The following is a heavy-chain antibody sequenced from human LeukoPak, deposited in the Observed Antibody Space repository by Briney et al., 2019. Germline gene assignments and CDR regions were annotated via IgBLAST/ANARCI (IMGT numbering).Heavy chain of an antibody. CDR2: IKQDGSEK. V-gene: IGHV3-7*01. J-gene: IGHJ5*02. CDR1: GFTFSSYW. CDR3: ARAPGEGWFDP. D-gene: IGHD4-17*01. Sequence: TGGSLRLSCAASGFTFSSYWMSWVRQAPGKGLEWVASIKQDGSEKYYVDSVKGRFTISRDNAKNSLYLQMNSLRAEDTPLYYCARAPGEGWFDPWGQGTLVTVSS.